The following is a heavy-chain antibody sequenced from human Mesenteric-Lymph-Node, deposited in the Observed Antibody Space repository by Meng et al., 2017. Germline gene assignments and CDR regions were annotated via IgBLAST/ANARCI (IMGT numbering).Heavy chain of an antibody. D-gene: IGHD6-13*01. J-gene: IGHJ6*01. CDR2: INPNSGGT. V-gene: IGHV1-2*02. Sequence: ASVKVSCKASGYTFTGYYMHWVRQAPGQGLEWMGWINPNSGGTNYAQKFQGRVTMTRDTSISTAYMELSRLRSDDTAVYYCARDPLACFEQQLALRPTDCYYYGMDVWGQGNTVTVYS. CDR1: GYTFTGYY. CDR3: ARDPLACFEQQLALRPTDCYYYGMDV.